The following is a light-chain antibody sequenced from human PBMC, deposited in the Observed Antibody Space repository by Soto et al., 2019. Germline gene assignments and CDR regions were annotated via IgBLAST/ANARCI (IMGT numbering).Light chain of an antibody. J-gene: IGLJ2*01. V-gene: IGLV2-8*01. CDR3: SSYAGSNNVL. CDR1: SSDVGGYNS. CDR2: GVN. Sequence: LTQPPSASGSPGQSVTISCTGTSSDVGGYNSVSWYQQHPGKAPKLMIYGVNKRPSGVPDRFSGSKSGNTASLPVSGLQADDEADYYCSSYAGSNNVLFGGGTKVTVL.